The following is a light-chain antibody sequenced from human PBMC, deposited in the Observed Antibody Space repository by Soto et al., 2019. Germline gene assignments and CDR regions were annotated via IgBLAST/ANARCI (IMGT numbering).Light chain of an antibody. J-gene: IGKJ2*01. CDR3: QQYDTSIWAYT. CDR2: GAS. CDR1: QSVSSSY. Sequence: EVVLTQSPVTLSLSPGERATLSCRASQSVSSSYLAWYQQKPGQAPRLFIYGASSRATGIPDRFSGSGSGTDFTLTISRLEPEDFAVYYCQQYDTSIWAYTFGQGTKLEIK. V-gene: IGKV3-20*01.